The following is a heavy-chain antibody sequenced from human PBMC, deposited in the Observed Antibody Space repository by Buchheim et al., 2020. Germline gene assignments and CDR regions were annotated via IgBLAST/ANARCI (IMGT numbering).Heavy chain of an antibody. CDR2: IYQSGTT. J-gene: IGHJ4*02. Sequence: QVQLQESGPGLVKPSGTLSLTCSVSGASISSRNWWTWVRQSPGKGLEWIGEIYQSGTTNYNPSLKSRVTISMDKSKTQFSLKVNSVTAADTAVFYCAKTGAQGYLEYWGQG. CDR1: GASISSRNW. CDR3: AKTGAQGYLEY. D-gene: IGHD6-13*01. V-gene: IGHV4-4*02.